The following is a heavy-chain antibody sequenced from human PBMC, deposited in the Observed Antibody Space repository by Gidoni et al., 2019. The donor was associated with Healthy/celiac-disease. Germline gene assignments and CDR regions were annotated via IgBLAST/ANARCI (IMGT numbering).Heavy chain of an antibody. Sequence: EVQLLESGGGLVQPGGSLRLSCAASGFPFSTYAMSWVRQAPGKGLEWVSGISGRGGSTNYADSVKGRFIISRDNSKNTLYLHMNSPRAEDTAVYYCAKDRSIGGATLFDYWGQGTLVTVSS. J-gene: IGHJ4*02. V-gene: IGHV3-23*01. CDR2: ISGRGGST. CDR3: AKDRSIGGATLFDY. D-gene: IGHD1-26*01. CDR1: GFPFSTYA.